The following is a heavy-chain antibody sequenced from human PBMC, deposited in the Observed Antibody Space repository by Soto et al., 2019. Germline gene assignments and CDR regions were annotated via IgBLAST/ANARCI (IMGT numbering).Heavy chain of an antibody. D-gene: IGHD3-3*01. V-gene: IGHV1-46*01. Sequence: ASVKVSCKASGYTFTSYYMHWVRQAPGQGLEWMGIINPSGGSTSYAQKFQGRVTMTTDTSTSTAYMELRSLRSNDTAVYYCARDGREGTIFGVVIHDAFDIWGQGTMVTVSS. CDR2: INPSGGST. CDR3: ARDGREGTIFGVVIHDAFDI. J-gene: IGHJ3*02. CDR1: GYTFTSYY.